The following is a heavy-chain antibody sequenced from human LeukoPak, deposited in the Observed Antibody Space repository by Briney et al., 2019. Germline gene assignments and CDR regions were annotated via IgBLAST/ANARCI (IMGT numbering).Heavy chain of an antibody. CDR2: IIPVFGTP. CDR1: GGTFSSYS. J-gene: IGHJ4*02. Sequence: ASVKVSCKASGGTFSSYSITWVRQAPGQGLEWMGGIIPVFGTPIYAQMFQGRVTITAEESTSTAYMELSSLRSEDTAVYYFARRGGYCSGGTCYHDYWGQGTLVTVSS. V-gene: IGHV1-69*13. D-gene: IGHD2-15*01. CDR3: ARRGGYCSGGTCYHDY.